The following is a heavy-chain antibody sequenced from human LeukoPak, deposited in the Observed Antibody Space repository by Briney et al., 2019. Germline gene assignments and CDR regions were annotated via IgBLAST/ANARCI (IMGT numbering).Heavy chain of an antibody. D-gene: IGHD2-21*02. Sequence: GGSLRLSCAASGFTFSNHAMNWVRQAPGKGLEWVSAISGSGGSTYYADSVKGRFTISRDNSKNTLYLQMNSLRAEDTAVYYCAKTYCGGDCSNYFDYWGQGTLVTVSS. CDR2: ISGSGGST. CDR3: AKTYCGGDCSNYFDY. CDR1: GFTFSNHA. V-gene: IGHV3-23*01. J-gene: IGHJ4*02.